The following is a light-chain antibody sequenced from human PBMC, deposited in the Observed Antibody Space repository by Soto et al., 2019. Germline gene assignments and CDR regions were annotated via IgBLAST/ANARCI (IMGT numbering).Light chain of an antibody. V-gene: IGLV2-23*02. CDR3: CSYARSSTVV. CDR2: EAT. Sequence: QSALTQPASVSGSPGQSITISCTGTSSDVGGFNLVSWYQQHPGKDPKLIIYEATKRPSGVSNRFSGSKSGNAASMTISGVQAEDEADYCCCSYARSSTVVFGGGTKVTVL. J-gene: IGLJ2*01. CDR1: SSDVGGFNL.